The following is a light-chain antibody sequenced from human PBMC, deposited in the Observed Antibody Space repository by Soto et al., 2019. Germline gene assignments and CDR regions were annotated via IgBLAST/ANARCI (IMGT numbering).Light chain of an antibody. Sequence: EIVLTQSPGTLSLSPGDAATLSCRASQSVGSTYLVWYQQKPGQPPRLLIYGASTRATGIPDRFSGTASGTHFTRTINRLEPEDFAVYYCQHYGSPVTFGQGTKLEIK. V-gene: IGKV3-20*01. CDR2: GAS. J-gene: IGKJ2*01. CDR3: QHYGSPVT. CDR1: QSVGSTY.